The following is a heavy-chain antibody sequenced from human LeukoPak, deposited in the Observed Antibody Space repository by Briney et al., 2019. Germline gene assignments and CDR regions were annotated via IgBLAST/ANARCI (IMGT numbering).Heavy chain of an antibody. D-gene: IGHD3-22*01. Sequence: ASVKVSCKASGYTFTSYGISWVRQAPGQGLEWMGWISAYNGNTNYAQKLQGRVTMTTDTSTSTAYMELRSLRSDDTAVYYCARDSSSGYYYDSSGYYGYWGQGTLVTVSS. V-gene: IGHV1-18*01. CDR3: ARDSSSGYYYDSSGYYGY. J-gene: IGHJ4*02. CDR2: ISAYNGNT. CDR1: GYTFTSYG.